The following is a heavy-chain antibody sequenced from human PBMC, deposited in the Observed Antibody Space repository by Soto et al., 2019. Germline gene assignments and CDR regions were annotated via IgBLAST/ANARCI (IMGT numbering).Heavy chain of an antibody. V-gene: IGHV3-23*01. J-gene: IGHJ4*02. CDR3: AKVVSITMVRGVDY. CDR2: ISGSGGST. Sequence: GGSLRLSCAASGFTFSSYAMSWVRQAPGKGLEWVSAISGSGGSTYYADSVKGRFTISRDNSKNTLYLQMNSLRAEDTAVYYCAKVVSITMVRGVDYWGQGTLVTVSS. CDR1: GFTFSSYA. D-gene: IGHD3-10*01.